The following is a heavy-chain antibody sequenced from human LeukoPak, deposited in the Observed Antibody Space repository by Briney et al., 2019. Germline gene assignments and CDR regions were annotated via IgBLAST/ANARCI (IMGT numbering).Heavy chain of an antibody. CDR3: AREVATKYNWFDP. D-gene: IGHD5-12*01. CDR2: INHSGST. CDR1: GFTFSSYA. J-gene: IGHJ5*02. Sequence: PGGSLRLSCAASGFTFSSYAMSWIRQPPGKGLEWIGEINHSGSTNYNPSLKSRVTISVDTSKNQFSLKLSSVTAADTAVYYCAREVATKYNWFDPWGQGTLVTVSS. V-gene: IGHV4-34*01.